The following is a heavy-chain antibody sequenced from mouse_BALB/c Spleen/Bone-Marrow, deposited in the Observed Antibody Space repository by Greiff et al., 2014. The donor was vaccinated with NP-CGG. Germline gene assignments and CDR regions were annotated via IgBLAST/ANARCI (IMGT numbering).Heavy chain of an antibody. Sequence: ESGGELGKPGALVKVSCKASCFTFTRYWIYWVKQRPGQGLGGVGEVNSGTGTTYYYEKFKDKATMTTGASSSTAYMQLSSLPSKDSAVYLCAREGSRLRGYFEVWGAGTTVTVST. D-gene: IGHD1-1*01. V-gene: IGHV1S132*01. CDR3: AREGSRLRGYFEV. CDR2: VNSGTGTT. CDR1: CFTFTRYW. J-gene: IGHJ1*01.